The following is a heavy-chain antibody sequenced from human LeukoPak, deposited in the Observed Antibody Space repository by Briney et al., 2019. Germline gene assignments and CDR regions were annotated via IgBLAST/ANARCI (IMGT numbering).Heavy chain of an antibody. CDR2: IWYDGSNK. V-gene: IGHV3-33*01. CDR3: AGGLRKAPVDY. CDR1: GFTFSSYG. Sequence: GGSLRLSCAASGFTFSSYGMHWVRQAPGKGLEWVAVIWYDGSNKYYADSVKGRFTISRDNSKNTLYLQMNSLRAEDTAVYYCAGGLRKAPVDYWGQGTRVTVSS. J-gene: IGHJ4*02. D-gene: IGHD5-18*01.